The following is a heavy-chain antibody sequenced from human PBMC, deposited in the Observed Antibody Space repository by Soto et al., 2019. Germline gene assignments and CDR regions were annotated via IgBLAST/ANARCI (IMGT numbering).Heavy chain of an antibody. J-gene: IGHJ6*03. Sequence: PSETLSLTCAVSSGSIRSSNWWSGVRQPPGKGLEWIGEIYHSGSTNYNPSLKSRVTISVDKSKNQFSLKLSPVTAADTAVYYCARARITMVRGVMYYYMDVWGKGTTDT. V-gene: IGHV4-4*02. CDR2: IYHSGST. CDR3: ARARITMVRGVMYYYMDV. CDR1: SGSIRSSNW. D-gene: IGHD3-10*01.